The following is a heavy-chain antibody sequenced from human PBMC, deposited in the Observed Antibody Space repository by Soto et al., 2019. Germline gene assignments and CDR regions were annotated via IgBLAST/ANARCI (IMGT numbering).Heavy chain of an antibody. CDR3: AKPPESSSTFYYYGLDV. D-gene: IGHD2-2*01. CDR1: GFAFSSYA. J-gene: IGHJ6*02. V-gene: IGHV3-23*01. Sequence: VQLLESGGGLVQPGGSLRLSCAASGFAFSSYAMTWVRQAPGKGLEWVSALSGSGATTYYADSVKGRFTICRDNSKNTLSLEMNSLRAEDTAVYYCAKPPESSSTFYYYGLDVWGQGTTVTVSS. CDR2: LSGSGATT.